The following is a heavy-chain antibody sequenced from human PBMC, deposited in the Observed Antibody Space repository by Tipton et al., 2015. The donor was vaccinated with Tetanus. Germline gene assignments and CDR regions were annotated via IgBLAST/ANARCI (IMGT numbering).Heavy chain of an antibody. J-gene: IGHJ3*02. Sequence: EVQLVQSGAEVKKPGESLKISRKGSGYSFTSYSIGWVRQMSGKGLEWMGIIYPGASDAIYSPSFQGQVTISADNSIRTAYVQWSSLKASDTAMYYCARHPSQDAFDIWGQGTMVTVSS. CDR1: GYSFTSYS. CDR2: IYPGASDA. CDR3: ARHPSQDAFDI. D-gene: IGHD6-6*01. V-gene: IGHV5-51*01.